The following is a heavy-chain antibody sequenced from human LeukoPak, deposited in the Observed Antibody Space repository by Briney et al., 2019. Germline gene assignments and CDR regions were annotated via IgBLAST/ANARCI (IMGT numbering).Heavy chain of an antibody. CDR1: GFTFSSYA. V-gene: IGHV3-23*01. CDR2: ISGSGGST. D-gene: IGHD3-10*01. Sequence: GGSLRLSRAASGFTFSSYAMSWVRQAPGKGLEWVSAISGSGGSTYYADSVKGRFTISRDNSENTLYLQMNSLRAEDTAVYYCATSPVLLWFGPYYFDYWGQGTLVTVSS. J-gene: IGHJ4*02. CDR3: ATSPVLLWFGPYYFDY.